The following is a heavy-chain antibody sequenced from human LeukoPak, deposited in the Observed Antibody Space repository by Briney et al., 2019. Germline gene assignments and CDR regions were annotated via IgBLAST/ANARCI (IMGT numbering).Heavy chain of an antibody. D-gene: IGHD5-24*01. Sequence: GGSLRLSCVASGFAFSSLGMHWVRQAPGKGLEWVAVISYDGSNKYYADSVKGRFTISRDNSKNTLYLQMNSLRAEDTAVYYCAKLGDGYNFWGQGTLVTVSS. CDR1: GFAFSSLG. V-gene: IGHV3-30*18. J-gene: IGHJ4*02. CDR3: AKLGDGYNF. CDR2: ISYDGSNK.